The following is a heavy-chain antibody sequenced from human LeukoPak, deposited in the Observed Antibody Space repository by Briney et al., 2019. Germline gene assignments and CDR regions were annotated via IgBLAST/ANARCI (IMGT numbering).Heavy chain of an antibody. J-gene: IGHJ4*02. CDR1: GGSISTYY. D-gene: IGHD4-11*01. CDR3: ARARALQTSPFDC. CDR2: IFYSGNT. Sequence: PSETLSLTCTVSGGSISTYYWSWIRHPPGKGLEWIGYIFYSGNTHYNPSLESRVSMSVETSQNQFSLRLTSVTAADTAVYYCARARALQTSPFDCWGQGTLVIVSS. V-gene: IGHV4-59*01.